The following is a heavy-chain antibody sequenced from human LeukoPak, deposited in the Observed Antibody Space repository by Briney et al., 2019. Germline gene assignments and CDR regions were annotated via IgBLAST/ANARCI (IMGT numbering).Heavy chain of an antibody. J-gene: IGHJ4*02. Sequence: SETLSLTCTVSGGSISSYYWSWIRQSPGKGLEWIGHIYYSGNTNYNPSLKSRVTISIDTSKNQFSLRLSSVTAADTAVYYCARGAAGYSYGWGQGTLVTVSS. D-gene: IGHD5-18*01. CDR1: GGSISSYY. CDR2: IYYSGNT. CDR3: ARGAAGYSYG. V-gene: IGHV4-59*01.